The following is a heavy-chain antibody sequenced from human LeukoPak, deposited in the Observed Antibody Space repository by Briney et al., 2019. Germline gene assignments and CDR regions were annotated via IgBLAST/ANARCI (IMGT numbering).Heavy chain of an antibody. CDR2: INPNSGGT. D-gene: IGHD3-22*01. Sequence: ASVKVSCKASGYTFTGYYMHWVRQAPGQGLEWMGWINPNSGGTNYAQKFQGRVTMTRDTSISTAYVELSRLRSDDTAVYYCAREDSSGCYAAFDYWGQGTLVTVSS. CDR3: AREDSSGCYAAFDY. J-gene: IGHJ4*02. CDR1: GYTFTGYY. V-gene: IGHV1-2*02.